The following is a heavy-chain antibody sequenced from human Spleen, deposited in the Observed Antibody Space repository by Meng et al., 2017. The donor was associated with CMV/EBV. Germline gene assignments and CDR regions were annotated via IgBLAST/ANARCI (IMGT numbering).Heavy chain of an antibody. J-gene: IGHJ4*02. CDR1: GYTFTAHY. CDR3: ARSERRAYYFDY. V-gene: IGHV1-2*02. Sequence: ASLKVSCKASGYTFTAHYIHWVRQAPGQGLEWMGWINPKSGGTHFAQKFQGRVTMTRDTSISTASMDLNRLISDDTAIYYCARSERRAYYFDYWGQGTLVTVSS. CDR2: INPKSGGT. D-gene: IGHD1-14*01.